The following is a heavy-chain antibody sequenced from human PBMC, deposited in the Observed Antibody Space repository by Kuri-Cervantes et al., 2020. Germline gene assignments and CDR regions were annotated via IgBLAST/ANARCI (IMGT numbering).Heavy chain of an antibody. Sequence: GESLKISCAASGFTFSSYAMHWVRQAPGKGLEWVAVISYDGSNKYYADSVKGRFTISRDNSKNTLYLQMNSLRAEDTAVYYCARDGAPPEDPRYYYYYGMDVWGQGTTVTVSS. CDR2: ISYDGSNK. CDR3: ARDGAPPEDPRYYYYYGMDV. J-gene: IGHJ6*02. V-gene: IGHV3-30-3*01. CDR1: GFTFSSYA. D-gene: IGHD1-26*01.